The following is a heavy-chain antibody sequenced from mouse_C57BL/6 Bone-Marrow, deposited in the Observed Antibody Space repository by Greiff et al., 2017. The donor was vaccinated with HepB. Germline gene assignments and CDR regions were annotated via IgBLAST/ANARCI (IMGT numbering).Heavy chain of an antibody. Sequence: DVHLVESGEGLVKPGGSLKLSCAASGFTFSSYAMSWVRQTPEKRLEWVAYISSGGDYIYYADTVKGRFTISRDNARNTLYLQMSSLKSEDTAMYYCTSDGYYVPYAMDYWGQGTSVTVSS. J-gene: IGHJ4*01. CDR1: GFTFSSYA. CDR3: TSDGYYVPYAMDY. CDR2: ISSGGDYI. V-gene: IGHV5-9-1*02. D-gene: IGHD2-3*01.